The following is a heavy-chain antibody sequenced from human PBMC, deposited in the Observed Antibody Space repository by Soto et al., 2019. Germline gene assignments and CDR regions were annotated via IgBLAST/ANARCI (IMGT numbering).Heavy chain of an antibody. J-gene: IGHJ6*02. V-gene: IGHV5-51*01. Sequence: PGESLKISCKGSGHSFSTYWIGWVRQMPGKGLKWMGIIYPGDSDTKYSPSLQGQVTISADTSISTAYLQWTSLKASDTAMYYCARSRRGAYSSGWYSLSGYYNYGIDVWGQGTKVTVSS. CDR3: ARSRRGAYSSGWYSLSGYYNYGIDV. D-gene: IGHD6-19*01. CDR2: IYPGDSDT. CDR1: GHSFSTYW.